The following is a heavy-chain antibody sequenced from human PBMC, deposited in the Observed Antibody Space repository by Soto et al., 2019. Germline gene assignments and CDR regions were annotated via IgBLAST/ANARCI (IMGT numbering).Heavy chain of an antibody. CDR1: GGTFSSYA. CDR3: ARDHYGDGHNAFDI. J-gene: IGHJ3*02. CDR2: IIPIFGTA. Sequence: SVKVSCKASGGTFSSYAISWVRQAPGQGLEWMGGIIPIFGTANYAQKFQGRVTITADESTSTAYMELSSLRSEDTAVYYCARDHYGDGHNAFDIWGQGTMVTVSS. D-gene: IGHD4-17*01. V-gene: IGHV1-69*13.